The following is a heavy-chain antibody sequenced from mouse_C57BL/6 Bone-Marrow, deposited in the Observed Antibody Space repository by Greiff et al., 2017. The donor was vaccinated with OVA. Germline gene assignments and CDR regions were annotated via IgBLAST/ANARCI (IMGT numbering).Heavy chain of an antibody. CDR2: INPYNGGT. V-gene: IGHV1-19*01. J-gene: IGHJ3*01. Sequence: VQLQQSGPELVKPGASVKISCKASGYSFTDYYMNWVKQSHGKSLEWIGVINPYNGGTSYNQKFKGKATLTVDKSSSTAYMELNSLTSEDSAVYYCANPFAYWGQGTLVTVSA. CDR1: GYSFTDYY. CDR3: ANPFAY.